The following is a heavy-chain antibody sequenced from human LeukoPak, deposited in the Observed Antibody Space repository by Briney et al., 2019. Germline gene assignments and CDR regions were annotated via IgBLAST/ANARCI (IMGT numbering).Heavy chain of an antibody. Sequence: GGSLRLSCAASGFTFSNYPMSWVRQAPGKGLEWVSSITGNALNTYQADFIKGRFTISRDDSKNTLYLHLSSLRVEDTAVYYCAKLQDFYDNSGYSYFDNWGQGTLVTVSS. CDR1: GFTFSNYP. D-gene: IGHD3-22*01. CDR3: AKLQDFYDNSGYSYFDN. V-gene: IGHV3-23*01. J-gene: IGHJ4*02. CDR2: ITGNALNT.